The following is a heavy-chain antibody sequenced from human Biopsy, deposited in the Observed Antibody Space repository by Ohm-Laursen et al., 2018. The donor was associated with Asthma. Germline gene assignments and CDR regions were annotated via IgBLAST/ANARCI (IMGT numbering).Heavy chain of an antibody. Sequence: SLRLSCSASGFDFSDCTMNWVRQVPGQGLEWMANIKHDGSEKNHVDSLKGRFTISRDNAKNLLFLQMNSLRAEDTAVYYCARTFHFWSPYHAEHYQLWGQGTLVTVSS. J-gene: IGHJ1*01. CDR2: IKHDGSEK. CDR3: ARTFHFWSPYHAEHYQL. CDR1: GFDFSDCT. D-gene: IGHD3-3*01. V-gene: IGHV3-7*01.